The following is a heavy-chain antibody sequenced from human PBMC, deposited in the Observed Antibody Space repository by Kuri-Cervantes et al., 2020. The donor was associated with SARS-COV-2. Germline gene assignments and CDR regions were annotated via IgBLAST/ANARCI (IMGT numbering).Heavy chain of an antibody. CDR3: ARMYNWNYGYLDDY. Sequence: GESLKISCAASGFTFSSYWMSWVRQAPGKGLEWVANIKQDGSEKYYVDSVKSRFTISRDNAKNSLYLQMNSLRAEDTAVYYCARMYNWNYGYLDDYWGQGTLVTVSS. CDR1: GFTFSSYW. D-gene: IGHD1-7*01. J-gene: IGHJ4*02. V-gene: IGHV3-7*01. CDR2: IKQDGSEK.